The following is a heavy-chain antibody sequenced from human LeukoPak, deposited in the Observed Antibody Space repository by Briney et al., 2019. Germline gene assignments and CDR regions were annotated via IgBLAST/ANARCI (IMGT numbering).Heavy chain of an antibody. CDR1: GYTFTVHY. D-gene: IGHD6-19*01. CDR2: TNPNSGAT. V-gene: IGHV1-2*02. J-gene: IGHJ4*02. Sequence: ASVTVSCKASGYTFTVHYMHWVRQAPGQGLEWVGWTNPNSGATDHAQKFQGRVTMTRDTSISTAYMEMSSLKFDDTAVYYCARGQPVAGKDYWGQGSPVAVSS. CDR3: ARGQPVAGKDY.